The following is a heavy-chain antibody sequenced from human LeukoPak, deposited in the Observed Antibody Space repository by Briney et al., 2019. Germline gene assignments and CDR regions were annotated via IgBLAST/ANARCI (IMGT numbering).Heavy chain of an antibody. J-gene: IGHJ4*01. CDR1: GFSFSNYW. V-gene: IGHV3-74*01. CDR2: ISGDGSST. D-gene: IGHD7-27*01. Sequence: GGSLRLSCAASGFSFSNYWMYWVRQAPGRELVCLSRISGDGSSTNYADSVKGRFTISRDNAENTLYLQMHSLGAEDTAVYYCARAPLRPCAYLGYCGHGSLVTVSP. CDR3: ARAPLRPCAYLGY.